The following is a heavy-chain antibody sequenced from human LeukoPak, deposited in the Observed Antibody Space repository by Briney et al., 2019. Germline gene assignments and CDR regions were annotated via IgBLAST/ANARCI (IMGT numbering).Heavy chain of an antibody. Sequence: SVRVSCKASGYTFKGYYMHWVRQAPGQGLEWMGWTSAYNGNTNDAQKLQGRSTMTTDTSTSPAYMELRSLRSDDTAVYYCAIPPRRDGYNKSTRLGAFDIWGQGTMVTVSS. D-gene: IGHD5-24*01. J-gene: IGHJ3*02. CDR1: GYTFKGYY. CDR2: TSAYNGNT. CDR3: AIPPRRDGYNKSTRLGAFDI. V-gene: IGHV1-18*04.